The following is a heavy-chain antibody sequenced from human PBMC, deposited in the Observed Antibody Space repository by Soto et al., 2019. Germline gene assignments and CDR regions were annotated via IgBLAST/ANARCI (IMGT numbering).Heavy chain of an antibody. V-gene: IGHV1-69*13. CDR1: GGTFSSYA. J-gene: IGHJ4*02. CDR2: IIPIFGTA. Sequence: ASVKVSCKASGGTFSSYAISWVRQAPGQGLEWMGGIIPIFGTANYAQKFQGRVTITADESTSTAYMELSSLRSEDTAVYYCARYGWSGYYYDYWGQGTLVTVSS. D-gene: IGHD3-3*01. CDR3: ARYGWSGYYYDY.